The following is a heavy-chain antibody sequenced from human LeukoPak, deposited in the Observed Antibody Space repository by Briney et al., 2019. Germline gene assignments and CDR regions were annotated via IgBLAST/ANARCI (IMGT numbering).Heavy chain of an antibody. J-gene: IGHJ4*02. CDR3: ARVPAH. CDR2: IYSGGST. V-gene: IGHV3-66*01. D-gene: IGHD2-2*01. CDR1: GFTFSNAW. Sequence: GGSLRLSCAASGFTFSNAWMSWVRQAPGKGLEWVSVIYSGGSTYYADSVKGRFTISRDNSKNTLYLQMNSLRAEDTAVYYCARVPAHWGQGTLVTVSS.